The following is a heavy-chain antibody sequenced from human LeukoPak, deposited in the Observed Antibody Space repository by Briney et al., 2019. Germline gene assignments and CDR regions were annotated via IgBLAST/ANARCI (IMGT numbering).Heavy chain of an antibody. CDR1: GFTFSSYG. Sequence: GRSLRLFCAASGFTFSSYGMHWVRQAPGKGLEWVAVISYDGSNKYYADSVKGRFTISRDNSENTLYLQMNSLRAEDTAVYYCAKDRGYGYSYGDYWGQGTLVTVSS. J-gene: IGHJ4*02. V-gene: IGHV3-30*18. CDR2: ISYDGSNK. CDR3: AKDRGYGYSYGDY. D-gene: IGHD5-18*01.